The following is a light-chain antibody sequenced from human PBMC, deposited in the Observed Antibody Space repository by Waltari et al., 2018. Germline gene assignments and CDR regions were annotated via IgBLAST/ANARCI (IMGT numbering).Light chain of an antibody. J-gene: IGKJ2*03. CDR3: MQGSHWPYS. V-gene: IGKV2-30*01. Sequence: DIVMTQSPLSLLVTLGQPASISCRSSQSVVVSDGNTYLNWFQQRPGQSPRRLIYKVSNRDSGVPDRFSGSGSGTDFTLKISRVEAEDVGLYYCMQGSHWPYSFGQGTKLEIK. CDR2: KVS. CDR1: QSVVVSDGNTY.